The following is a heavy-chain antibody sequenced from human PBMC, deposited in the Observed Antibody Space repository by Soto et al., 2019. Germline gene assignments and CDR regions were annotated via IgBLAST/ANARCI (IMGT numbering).Heavy chain of an antibody. V-gene: IGHV3-48*02. CDR2: ISSSSSTI. CDR3: ARTDYGMDV. J-gene: IGHJ6*02. Sequence: LRLSCAASGFTFNNYIMNWVRQAPGKGLEWVSKISSSSSTIHYADSVKGRFTISRDNAKNSLYLQMNSLRDEDTAVYFCARTDYGMDVWGQGTTVTVSS. CDR1: GFTFNNYI.